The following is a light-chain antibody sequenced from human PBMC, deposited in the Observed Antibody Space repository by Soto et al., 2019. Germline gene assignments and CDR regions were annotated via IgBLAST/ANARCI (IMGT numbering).Light chain of an antibody. V-gene: IGKV3-15*01. CDR1: QSVSSN. CDR3: QQYNNWPRT. J-gene: IGKJ1*01. CDR2: GAS. Sequence: EIVMTQSPATLSVSPGERATLSCRASQSVSSNLAWYQQKPGQAPRLLIYGASTRATGIPARFSGSGSGTEFTFTISSLQSEYFAVYYCQQYNNWPRTFGQGTKVEIK.